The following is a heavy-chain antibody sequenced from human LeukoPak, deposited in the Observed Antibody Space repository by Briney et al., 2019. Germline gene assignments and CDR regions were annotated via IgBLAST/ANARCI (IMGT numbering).Heavy chain of an antibody. CDR3: ARDRTGSYYFYYGMDV. CDR1: GGSISSYY. D-gene: IGHD3-10*01. J-gene: IGHJ6*02. Sequence: SETLSLTCTVSGGSISSYYWSWIRQPPGKGLEWIGSIHYSGSTNYNPSLKSRVTISIDTSKNQFSLKLSSVTAADTAVYYCARDRTGSYYFYYGMDVWGQRTTVTVSS. V-gene: IGHV4-59*01. CDR2: IHYSGST.